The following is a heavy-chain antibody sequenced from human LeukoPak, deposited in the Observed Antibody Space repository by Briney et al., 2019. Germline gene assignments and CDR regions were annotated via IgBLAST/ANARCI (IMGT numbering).Heavy chain of an antibody. Sequence: PSETLSLTCTVSGGSTSSGDYYWSWIRQAPGKGLEWVSTITTSDGNTYYADSVKGRFTVSRDNSKNTLFLQMNSLRAEDTAVYYCAKDGGLWVSAHWGDSWGRGTLVTVSS. CDR3: AKDGGLWVSAHWGDS. CDR1: GGSTSSGDYY. J-gene: IGHJ4*02. V-gene: IGHV3-23*01. D-gene: IGHD7-27*01. CDR2: ITTSDGNT.